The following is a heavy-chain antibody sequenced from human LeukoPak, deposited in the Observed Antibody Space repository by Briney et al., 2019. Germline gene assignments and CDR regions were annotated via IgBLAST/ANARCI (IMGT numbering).Heavy chain of an antibody. CDR3: ANSPTTVTLRFDY. D-gene: IGHD4-17*01. J-gene: IGHJ4*02. V-gene: IGHV3-23*01. Sequence: GGSLRLSCAASGFTFSSYAMSCVRQAPGKGLEWVSAISGSGGSTYYADSVKGRFTISRDNSKNTLYLQMNSLRAEDTAVYYCANSPTTVTLRFDYWGQGTLVTVSS. CDR1: GFTFSSYA. CDR2: ISGSGGST.